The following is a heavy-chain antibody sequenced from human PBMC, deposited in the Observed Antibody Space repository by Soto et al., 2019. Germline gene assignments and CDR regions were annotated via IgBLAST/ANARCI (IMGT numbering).Heavy chain of an antibody. D-gene: IGHD3-22*01. CDR1: GGSISSGGYY. CDR3: ARTRYDSSGYYLYYFDY. CDR2: IYYSGST. J-gene: IGHJ4*02. V-gene: IGHV4-31*03. Sequence: PSETLSLTCTVSGGSISSGGYYWSWIRQHPGKGLEWIGYIYYSGSTYYNPSLKSRVTISVDTSKNQFSLKLSSVTAADTAVYYCARTRYDSSGYYLYYFDYWGQGTLVTVSS.